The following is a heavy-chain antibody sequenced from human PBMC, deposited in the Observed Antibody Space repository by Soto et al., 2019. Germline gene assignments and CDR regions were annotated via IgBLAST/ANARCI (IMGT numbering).Heavy chain of an antibody. CDR1: GGSISSSSYY. J-gene: IGHJ6*02. V-gene: IGHV4-39*01. CDR2: IYYSGST. CDR3: ASSGSYDYYYGMDV. D-gene: IGHD1-26*01. Sequence: KAXGTLSLTCTVSGGSISSSSYYWGWIRQPPGKGLEWIGSIYYSGSTYYNPSLKSRVTISVDTSKNQFSLKLSSVTAADTAVYYCASSGSYDYYYGMDVWGQGTTVTVSS.